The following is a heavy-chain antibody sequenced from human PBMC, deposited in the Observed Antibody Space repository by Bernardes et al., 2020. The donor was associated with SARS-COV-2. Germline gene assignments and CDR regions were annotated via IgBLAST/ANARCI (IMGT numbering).Heavy chain of an antibody. CDR1: VGSISRYY. CDR2: IYSTAST. V-gene: IGHV4-59*01. Sequence: SETLSLTCTVSVGSISRYYCSCIRQPPGKGLEWIVYIYSTASTYFPPSLLSRVTISVDTSKNQFSLKLSSVTAADTAVYYCARGGDYGHNTSCDYWGQGTLVTVSS. CDR3: ARGGDYGHNTSCDY. J-gene: IGHJ4*02. D-gene: IGHD4-17*01.